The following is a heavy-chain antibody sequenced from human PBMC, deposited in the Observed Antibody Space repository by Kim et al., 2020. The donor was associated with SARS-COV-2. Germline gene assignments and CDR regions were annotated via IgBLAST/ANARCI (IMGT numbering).Heavy chain of an antibody. V-gene: IGHV1-8*01. CDR1: GYTFTSYD. CDR3: ARASVAAAGNRFDP. D-gene: IGHD6-13*01. Sequence: ASVKVSCKASGYTFTSYDINWVRQATGQGLEWMGWMNPNSGNTGYAQKFQGRVTMTRNTSISTAYMELSSLRSEDTAVYYCARASVAAAGNRFDPWGQGTLVTVSS. J-gene: IGHJ5*02. CDR2: MNPNSGNT.